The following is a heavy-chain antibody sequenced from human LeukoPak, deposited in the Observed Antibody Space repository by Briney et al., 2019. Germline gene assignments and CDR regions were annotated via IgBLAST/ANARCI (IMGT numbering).Heavy chain of an antibody. Sequence: PSETLSLTCTVSGGAISDTNYYWGWIRQAPGKGLEWIGNIYYNGNTFHNMSLKSRVTISVDTSENQFSLKLSSVTAADTAVYYCARYSGSHYAFDIWGQGTLVTVSS. J-gene: IGHJ3*02. CDR1: GGAISDTNYY. V-gene: IGHV4-39*01. CDR3: ARYSGSHYAFDI. CDR2: IYYNGNT. D-gene: IGHD1-26*01.